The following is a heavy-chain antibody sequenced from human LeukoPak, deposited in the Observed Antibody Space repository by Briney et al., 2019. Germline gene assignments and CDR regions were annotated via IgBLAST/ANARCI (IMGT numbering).Heavy chain of an antibody. CDR3: AELGITMIGGV. CDR2: ISSSGSTI. CDR1: GVTFSSDE. D-gene: IGHD3-10*02. Sequence: PGGSLRLSCVASGVTFSSDEMNWVRQAPGKGLEWVSYISSSGSTIYYADSVKGRFTISRDNAKNSLYLQMNSLRAEDTAVYYCAELGITMIGGVWGKGTTVTISS. V-gene: IGHV3-48*03. J-gene: IGHJ6*04.